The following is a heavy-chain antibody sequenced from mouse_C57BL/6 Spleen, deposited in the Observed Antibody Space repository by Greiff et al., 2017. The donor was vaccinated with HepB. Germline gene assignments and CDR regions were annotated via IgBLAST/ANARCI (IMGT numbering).Heavy chain of an antibody. Sequence: VKLVESGAELVKPGASVKISCKASGYAFSSYWMNWVKQRPGKGLEWIGQIYPGDGDTNYNGKFKGKATLTADKSSSTAYMQLSSLTSEDSAVYFCARWGGTAWFAYWGQGTLVTVSA. D-gene: IGHD4-1*01. V-gene: IGHV1-80*01. J-gene: IGHJ3*01. CDR3: ARWGGTAWFAY. CDR2: IYPGDGDT. CDR1: GYAFSSYW.